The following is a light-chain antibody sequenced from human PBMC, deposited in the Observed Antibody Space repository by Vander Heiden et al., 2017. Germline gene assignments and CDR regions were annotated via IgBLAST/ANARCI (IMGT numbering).Light chain of an antibody. Sequence: DIVMTQSPHSLAVSLCEGATINCKCSRSVLQTATNRNYLAWYQQKPGQPLNLLIYWASTRDSGVPDRCSGSGSGTDFTLTISSLQADDVAVYYCQQCYSNPPTFGQGTKVEIK. V-gene: IGKV4-1*01. CDR3: QQCYSNPPT. CDR1: RSVLQTATNRNY. J-gene: IGKJ1*01. CDR2: WAS.